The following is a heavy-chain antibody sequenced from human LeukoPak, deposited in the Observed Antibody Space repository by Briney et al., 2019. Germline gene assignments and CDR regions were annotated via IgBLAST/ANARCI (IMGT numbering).Heavy chain of an antibody. J-gene: IGHJ4*02. Sequence: GGSLRLSCAASGFTFSSYSMNWVRQAPGKGLEWVSYISSSSSTIYYADSVKGRFTISGDNAKNSLYLQMNSLRAEDTAVYYCARVLGYGSGSYYNGMDYFDYWGQGTLVTVSS. CDR2: ISSSSSTI. CDR3: ARVLGYGSGSYYNGMDYFDY. D-gene: IGHD3-10*01. CDR1: GFTFSSYS. V-gene: IGHV3-48*01.